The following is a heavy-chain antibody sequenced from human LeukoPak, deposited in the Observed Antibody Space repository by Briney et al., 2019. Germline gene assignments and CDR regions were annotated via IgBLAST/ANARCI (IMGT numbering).Heavy chain of an antibody. Sequence: GESLKISCKGSGYSFTSYWIGRVRQMPGKGLECMGFMYPGDSDTRYSPSFQGQVTISADRSISTAYLQWSGLKASDTAIYYCARASAAWHYAFYLWGQGTMVTVSS. V-gene: IGHV5-51*01. CDR1: GYSFTSYW. CDR2: MYPGDSDT. CDR3: ARASAAWHYAFYL. J-gene: IGHJ3*01. D-gene: IGHD3-3*02.